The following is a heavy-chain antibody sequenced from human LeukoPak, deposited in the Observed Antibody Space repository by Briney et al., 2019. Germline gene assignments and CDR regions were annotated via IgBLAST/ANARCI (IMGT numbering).Heavy chain of an antibody. D-gene: IGHD3-10*01. V-gene: IGHV1-2*02. CDR2: INPNSGGT. CDR1: GYTFTGYY. J-gene: IGHJ6*03. Sequence: ASVKVSCKASGYTFTGYYMHWVRQAPGQGLEWMGWINPNSGGTNYAQKFQGRVTMTRDTSISTAYMELSRLRSDDTAVYYCARAGTYYYGSGSYYREPYYYYYRDVWGKGTTVTISS. CDR3: ARAGTYYYGSGSYYREPYYYYYRDV.